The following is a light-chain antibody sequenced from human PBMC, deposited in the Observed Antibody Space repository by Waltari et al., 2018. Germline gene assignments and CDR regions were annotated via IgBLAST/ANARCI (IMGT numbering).Light chain of an antibody. CDR1: SSDIGGYNY. CDR3: NSYAGSNTFI. Sequence: QAALTQPPSVSGSPGQSVTISCTGTSSDIGGYNYVSWYQQHPGKAPKLMIYDVSKRPSGVSDRFSGSKSGNTASLTISGLQAEDEADYYCNSYAGSNTFIFGAGTRLTVL. J-gene: IGLJ1*01. V-gene: IGLV2-11*01. CDR2: DVS.